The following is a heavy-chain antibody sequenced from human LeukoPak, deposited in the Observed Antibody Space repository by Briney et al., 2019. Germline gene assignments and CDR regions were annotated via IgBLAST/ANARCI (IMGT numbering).Heavy chain of an antibody. CDR1: GFTFSSYS. CDR3: ARDIGYCSSTSCSVGFDY. Sequence: GGSLRLSCAASGFTFSSYSMNWVRQAPGKXXXXXXXXXXSSSYIYYXXXVKGRFTISRDNAKNSLYLQMNSLRAEDTAVYYCARDIGYCSSTSCSVGFDYWGQGTLVTVSS. J-gene: IGHJ4*02. CDR2: XXXSSSYI. D-gene: IGHD2-2*01. V-gene: IGHV3-21*01.